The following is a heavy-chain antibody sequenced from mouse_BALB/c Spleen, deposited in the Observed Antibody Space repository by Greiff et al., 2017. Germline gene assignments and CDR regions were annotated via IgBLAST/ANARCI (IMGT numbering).Heavy chain of an antibody. V-gene: IGHV5-6-3*01. Sequence: EVKLVESGGGLVQPGGSLKLSCAASGFTFSSYGMSWVRQTPDKRLELVATINSNGGSTYYPDSVKGRFTISRDNAKNTLYLQMSSLKSEDTAMYYCARGYYGSYYAMDYWGQGTSVTVSS. CDR3: ARGYYGSYYAMDY. J-gene: IGHJ4*01. CDR1: GFTFSSYG. CDR2: INSNGGST. D-gene: IGHD1-1*01.